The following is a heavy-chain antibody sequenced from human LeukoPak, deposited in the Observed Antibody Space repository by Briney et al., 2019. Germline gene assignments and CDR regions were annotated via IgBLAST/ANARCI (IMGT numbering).Heavy chain of an antibody. Sequence: PSETLSLTCTVSGGSISSYYWSWIRQPPGKGLEWIGEINHSGSTNYNPSLKSRVTISVDTSKNQFSLKLSSVTAADTAVYYCARGDVRFFPEGYFQHWGQGTLVTVSS. CDR2: INHSGST. J-gene: IGHJ1*01. D-gene: IGHD3-3*01. V-gene: IGHV4-34*01. CDR1: GGSISSYY. CDR3: ARGDVRFFPEGYFQH.